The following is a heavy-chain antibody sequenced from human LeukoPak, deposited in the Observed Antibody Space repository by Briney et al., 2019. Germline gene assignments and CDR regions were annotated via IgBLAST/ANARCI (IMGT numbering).Heavy chain of an antibody. CDR2: IIPIFGTA. V-gene: IGHV1-69*13. D-gene: IGHD2-2*01. CDR3: ADLVYCSSSSCYEPFNQT. Sequence: ASVKVSCKASGGTFSSYAISWVRQAPGQGLEWMGGIIPIFGTANYAQKFQGRVTITADDSTSTAYMELSSVRSEDTAVYYCADLVYCSSSSCYEPFNQTWGQGTLVTVSP. J-gene: IGHJ4*02. CDR1: GGTFSSYA.